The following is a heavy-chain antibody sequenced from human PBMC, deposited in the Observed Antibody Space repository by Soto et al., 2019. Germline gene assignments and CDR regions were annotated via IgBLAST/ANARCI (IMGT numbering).Heavy chain of an antibody. CDR3: AKLRGRGIFEY. Sequence: EVQLLESGGGLIQPGRSLRLSCAASGFSFGVYAMSWVRQAPGKGLEWVATISGGIGSTYYADAVKGRFTISRDISRSTVDLPMNSLRVEDTALYYCAKLRGRGIFEYWGQGTMVTIAS. J-gene: IGHJ4*02. D-gene: IGHD1-26*01. CDR1: GFSFGVYA. CDR2: ISGGIGST. V-gene: IGHV3-23*01.